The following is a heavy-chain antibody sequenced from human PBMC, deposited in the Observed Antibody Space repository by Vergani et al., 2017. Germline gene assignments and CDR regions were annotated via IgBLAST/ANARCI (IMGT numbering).Heavy chain of an antibody. J-gene: IGHJ4*01. D-gene: IGHD3/OR15-3a*01. CDR3: ARDSFGLVVLQF. Sequence: QVQLVESGGGVVQPGRSLRLSCVASGFTLTGYAMHWVRQAPGKGLEWVAVISSDGSFEDYAESVKGRFSISGDNSKNTLYMEMNSLRAEDTAVYFCARDSFGLVVLQFWGQGTLVTVSS. CDR2: ISSDGSFE. CDR1: GFTLTGYA. V-gene: IGHV3-30-3*01.